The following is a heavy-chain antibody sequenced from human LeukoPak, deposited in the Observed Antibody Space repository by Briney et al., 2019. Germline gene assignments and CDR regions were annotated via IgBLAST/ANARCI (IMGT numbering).Heavy chain of an antibody. CDR2: ICYSGST. D-gene: IGHD3-22*01. CDR3: TRGSIAYYYMDV. CDR1: GGSFSGYY. V-gene: IGHV4-59*01. J-gene: IGHJ6*03. Sequence: PSEALSLTCAVYGGSFSGYYWSWIRQPPGKGLEWIGNICYSGSTNYNPSLKSRVTISVDTSKNQFSLKLSSVTAADTAVYYCTRGSIAYYYMDVWGKGTTVTVSS.